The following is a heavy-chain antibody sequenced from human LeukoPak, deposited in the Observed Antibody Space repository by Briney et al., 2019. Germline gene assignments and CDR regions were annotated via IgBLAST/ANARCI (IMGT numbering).Heavy chain of an antibody. CDR3: ARGEYCSGGTCYPGRLDY. J-gene: IGHJ4*02. V-gene: IGHV3-66*01. Sequence: GGSLRLSCAASGFTVSSNYMSWVRQAPGKGLEWVSVIYSGGNTYFADSVRARFTISRDNSRNTLYLQMNTLRVEDTAVYYCARGEYCSGGTCYPGRLDYWGQGTLVTVSS. D-gene: IGHD2-15*01. CDR1: GFTVSSNY. CDR2: IYSGGNT.